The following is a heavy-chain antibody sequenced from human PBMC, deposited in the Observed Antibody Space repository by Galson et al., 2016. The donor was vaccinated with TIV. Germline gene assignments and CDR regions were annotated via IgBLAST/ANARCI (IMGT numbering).Heavy chain of an antibody. CDR1: GFTFSSYN. V-gene: IGHV3-30*18. D-gene: IGHD3-3*01. CDR2: IAYDGSYK. CDR3: AKEENSGYYPNDAFDF. J-gene: IGHJ3*01. Sequence: SLRLSCAASGFTFSSYNMHWVRQAPGKGLEWVAVIAYDGSYKHYAGSVKGRFTVSRDNSKTTLELQMNSLGGEDTALYYCAKEENSGYYPNDAFDFWGKGTMVTVS.